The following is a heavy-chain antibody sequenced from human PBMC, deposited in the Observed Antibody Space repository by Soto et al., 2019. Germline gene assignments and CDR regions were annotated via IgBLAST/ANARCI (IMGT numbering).Heavy chain of an antibody. CDR1: GFTFSSYA. D-gene: IGHD3-10*01. V-gene: IGHV3-23*01. Sequence: GGSLRLSCAASGFTFSSYAMTWVRQAPGKGLEWVSVISDSGGTTFYTDSAEGRFTVSRDNSKNTLYLEITYLRGEDSARYYCAKRLRGGSGSNMNWFDSWGQRTLVTVSS. CDR2: ISDSGGTT. CDR3: AKRLRGGSGSNMNWFDS. J-gene: IGHJ5*01.